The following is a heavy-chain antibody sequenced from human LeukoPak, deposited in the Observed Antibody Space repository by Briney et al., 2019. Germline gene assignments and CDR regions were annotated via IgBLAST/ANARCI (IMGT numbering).Heavy chain of an antibody. CDR1: GYTFTSYY. CDR3: ARGLDSSGYNDY. CDR2: IIPIFGTA. J-gene: IGHJ4*02. V-gene: IGHV1-69*13. Sequence: ASVKVSCKASGYTFTSYYMHWVRQAPGQGLEWMGGIIPIFGTANYAQKFQGRVTITADESTSTAYMELSSLRSEDTAVYYCARGLDSSGYNDYWGQGTLVTVSS. D-gene: IGHD3-22*01.